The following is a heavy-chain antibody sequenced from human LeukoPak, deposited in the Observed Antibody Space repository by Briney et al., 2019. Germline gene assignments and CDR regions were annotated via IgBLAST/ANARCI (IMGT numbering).Heavy chain of an antibody. Sequence: SETLSLTCTVSGDSISSGDYYWNWARQHPGKGLEWIGYINYSGTTYYNPSLTSRVTISVDTSKNQFSLKLSSVTAADTAVYYCARTYCRGGTCYSWDYWGQGTLVTVSS. CDR1: GDSISSGDYY. CDR3: ARTYCRGGTCYSWDY. V-gene: IGHV4-31*03. D-gene: IGHD2-15*01. CDR2: INYSGTT. J-gene: IGHJ4*02.